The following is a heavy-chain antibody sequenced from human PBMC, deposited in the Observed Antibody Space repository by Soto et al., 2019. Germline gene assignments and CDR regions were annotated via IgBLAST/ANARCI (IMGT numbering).Heavy chain of an antibody. Sequence: QVQRVESGGGVVQPGRSLRLSCAASGFPFTTYGMHWVREGPGKGLEWVAVISYDGSNTYYADSVKGRFTISRDNSKNTLYLQMNSLRPEDTALYYCVGGQYYFDYRGQGTLVTVSS. CDR1: GFPFTTYG. CDR2: ISYDGSNT. V-gene: IGHV3-30*03. J-gene: IGHJ4*02. CDR3: VGGQYYFDY. D-gene: IGHD3-10*01.